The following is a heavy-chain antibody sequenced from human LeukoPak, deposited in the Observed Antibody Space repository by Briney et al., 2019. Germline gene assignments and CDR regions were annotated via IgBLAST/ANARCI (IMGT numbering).Heavy chain of an antibody. Sequence: SETLSLTCTVSGGSISSGGYYWSWIRQHPGKGLEWIGYIYYSGSTYYNPSLKSRVTISVDTSKNQFSLKLSSVPAADTAVYYCARGFDDILTGYYLPDGNWFDPWGQGTLVTVSS. CDR3: ARGFDDILTGYYLPDGNWFDP. CDR2: IYYSGST. CDR1: GGSISSGGYY. V-gene: IGHV4-31*03. D-gene: IGHD3-9*01. J-gene: IGHJ5*02.